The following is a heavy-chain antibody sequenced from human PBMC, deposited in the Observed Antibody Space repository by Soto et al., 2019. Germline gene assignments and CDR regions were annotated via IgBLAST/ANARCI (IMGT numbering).Heavy chain of an antibody. CDR1: GGSISSSSYY. CDR2: IYYSGST. CDR3: ARIGYSYGYEGEPWYYFDY. J-gene: IGHJ4*02. D-gene: IGHD5-18*01. Sequence: PSETLSLTCTVSGGSISSSSYYWGWIRQPPGKGLEWIGSIYYSGSTYYNPSLKSRVTISVDTSKNQFSLKLSSVTAADTAVYYCARIGYSYGYEGEPWYYFDYWGQATLVTVYS. V-gene: IGHV4-39*01.